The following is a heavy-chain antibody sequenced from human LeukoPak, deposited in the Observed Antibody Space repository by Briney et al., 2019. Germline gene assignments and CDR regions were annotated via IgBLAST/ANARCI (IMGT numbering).Heavy chain of an antibody. CDR3: ARDRNYYDSSGYLENFDY. CDR2: FSGSGGST. CDR1: GFTFSSYA. V-gene: IGHV3-23*01. D-gene: IGHD3-22*01. J-gene: IGHJ4*02. Sequence: GGSLRLSCAASGFTFSSYAMSWVRQAPGKGLEWVSSFSGSGGSTYYADSVKGRFTISRDNAKNSLYLQMNSLRAEDTAVYYCARDRNYYDSSGYLENFDYWGQGTLVTVSS.